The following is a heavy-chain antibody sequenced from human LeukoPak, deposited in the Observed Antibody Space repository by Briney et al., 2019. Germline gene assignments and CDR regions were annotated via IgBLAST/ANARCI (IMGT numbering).Heavy chain of an antibody. V-gene: IGHV1-46*01. D-gene: IGHD3-9*01. Sequence: ASVKVSCKASGYTFTSYYMHWVRQAPGQGLEWMGIINPSGGSTSYALKFQGRVTMTRDTSTSTVYMELSSLRSEDTAVYYCAREGLNYDILTGKPAVYYFDYWGQGTLVTVSS. CDR2: INPSGGST. CDR1: GYTFTSYY. J-gene: IGHJ4*02. CDR3: AREGLNYDILTGKPAVYYFDY.